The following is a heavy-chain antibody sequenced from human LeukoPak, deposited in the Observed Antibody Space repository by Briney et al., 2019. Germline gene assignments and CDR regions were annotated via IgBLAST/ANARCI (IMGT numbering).Heavy chain of an antibody. CDR3: ARVAGRHYYYGMDV. D-gene: IGHD6-13*01. V-gene: IGHV3-48*03. J-gene: IGHJ6*02. Sequence: GGSLRLSCAASGFTFSSYEMNWVRQAPGKGLEWVSYISNNGSTIYYADSVKGRFTISRDNATNSLYLQMNSLRAEDTAVYYCARVAGRHYYYGMDVWGQGTTVTVSS. CDR2: ISNNGSTI. CDR1: GFTFSSYE.